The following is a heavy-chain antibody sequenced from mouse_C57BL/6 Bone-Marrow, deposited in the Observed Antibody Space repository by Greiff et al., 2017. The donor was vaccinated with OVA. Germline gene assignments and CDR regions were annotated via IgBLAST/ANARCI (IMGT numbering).Heavy chain of an antibody. J-gene: IGHJ4*01. D-gene: IGHD2-1*01. Sequence: EVKVVESGGGLVKPGGSLKLSCAASGFTFSSYSMSWVRQTPEKRLEWVATISDGGSYTYYPDNVKGRFTISRDNAKNNLYLQMSHLKSEDTAMYYCARDPYGNYPFYYAMDYWGQGTSVTVSS. CDR1: GFTFSSYS. CDR2: ISDGGSYT. V-gene: IGHV5-4*01. CDR3: ARDPYGNYPFYYAMDY.